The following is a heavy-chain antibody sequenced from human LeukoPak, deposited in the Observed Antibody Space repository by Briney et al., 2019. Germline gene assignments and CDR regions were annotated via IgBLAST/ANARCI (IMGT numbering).Heavy chain of an antibody. Sequence: GGSLRLSCAASGFTFSNFAMHWVRQTPGKGLEWVAFVRFDGSFKYYADSVKGRFTISRDNSKNTLYLQMNSLRAEDTAVYYCAKLLVPTFDYWGQGTLVTVSS. CDR3: AKLLVPTFDY. D-gene: IGHD3-10*01. CDR2: VRFDGSFK. V-gene: IGHV3-30*02. J-gene: IGHJ4*02. CDR1: GFTFSNFA.